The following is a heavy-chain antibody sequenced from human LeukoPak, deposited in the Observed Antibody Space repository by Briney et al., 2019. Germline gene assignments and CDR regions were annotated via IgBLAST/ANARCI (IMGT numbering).Heavy chain of an antibody. CDR2: IYYSGNT. Sequence: SETLSLTCTVSGGSISSYYWSWIRQPPGKGLEWIGHIYYSGNTNYNPSLKTRVTMSVDTSKNQFSLKLSSVTAADTAMYYCARERNEWRDGYNLDYYYYMDVWGKGTTVTVSS. V-gene: IGHV4-59*01. D-gene: IGHD5-24*01. CDR1: GGSISSYY. J-gene: IGHJ6*03. CDR3: ARERNEWRDGYNLDYYYYMDV.